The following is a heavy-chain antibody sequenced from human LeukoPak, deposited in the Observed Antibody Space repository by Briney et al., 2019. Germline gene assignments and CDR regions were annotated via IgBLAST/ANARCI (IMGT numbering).Heavy chain of an antibody. Sequence: PGGSLRLSCAASGFTFSNYAMRWVRQAPGKGLEWVSILSGSGITTYYADSVKGRFTISRDNSKNTLYLQMNSLRAEDTAVYYCAKGIYSSGWSYFDYWGHGTLVTVSS. CDR2: LSGSGITT. CDR3: AKGIYSSGWSYFDY. D-gene: IGHD6-19*01. V-gene: IGHV3-23*01. J-gene: IGHJ4*01. CDR1: GFTFSNYA.